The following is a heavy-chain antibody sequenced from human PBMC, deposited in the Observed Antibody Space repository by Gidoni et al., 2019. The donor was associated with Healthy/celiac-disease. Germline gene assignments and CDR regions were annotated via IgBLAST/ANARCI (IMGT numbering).Heavy chain of an antibody. CDR1: GFTFSSYA. Sequence: QVQLVESGGGVVQPGRSLRLSCAASGFTFSSYAMHWVRQAPGKGLEWVAVISDDGSNKYYADSVKGRFTISRDNSKNTLYLQMNGLRAEDTAVYYCASPGYDSSGYRFDYWGQGTLVTVSS. J-gene: IGHJ4*02. D-gene: IGHD3-22*01. V-gene: IGHV3-30-3*01. CDR2: ISDDGSNK. CDR3: ASPGYDSSGYRFDY.